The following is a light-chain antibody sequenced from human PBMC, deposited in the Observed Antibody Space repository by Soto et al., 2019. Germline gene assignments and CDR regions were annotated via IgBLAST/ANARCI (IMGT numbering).Light chain of an antibody. CDR3: QQFNSYPIT. CDR1: QTISNW. CDR2: DVS. J-gene: IGKJ5*01. Sequence: DIQMTQSPSTLSASVGDRVTINCRASQTISNWLAWYQQKPGKSPKLLIYDVSSLESGVPSRFSGSGSGTQFTLTITSLQPDDSATYYCQQFNSYPITFGQGTRLEIK. V-gene: IGKV1-5*01.